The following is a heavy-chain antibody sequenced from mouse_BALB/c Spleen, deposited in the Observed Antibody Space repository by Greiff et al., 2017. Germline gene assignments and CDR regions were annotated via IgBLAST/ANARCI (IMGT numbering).Heavy chain of an antibody. J-gene: IGHJ2*01. Sequence: EVKLVESGGGLVQPGGSRKLSCAAFGFTFSDYGMAWVRQAPGKGPEWVAFISNLAYSIYYADTVTGRFTISRENAKNTLYLEMSSLRSEDTAMYYCARDEDGPFDYWGQGTTLTVSS. V-gene: IGHV5-15*02. D-gene: IGHD2-3*01. CDR1: GFTFSDYG. CDR3: ARDEDGPFDY. CDR2: ISNLAYSI.